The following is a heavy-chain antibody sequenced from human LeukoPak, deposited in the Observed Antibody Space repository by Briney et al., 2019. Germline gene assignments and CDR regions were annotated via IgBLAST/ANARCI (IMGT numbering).Heavy chain of an antibody. J-gene: IGHJ3*02. CDR3: AKGLSVNYYFANDAFDI. V-gene: IGHV3-30*04. Sequence: PGGSLRLSCAASGFTFSSYAMHWVRQAPGKGLEWVAVISYDGSNKYYADSVKGRFTISRDNSKNTLYLQMNSLRAEDTAVYYCAKGLSVNYYFANDAFDIWGQGTMVTVSS. CDR2: ISYDGSNK. D-gene: IGHD2/OR15-2a*01. CDR1: GFTFSSYA.